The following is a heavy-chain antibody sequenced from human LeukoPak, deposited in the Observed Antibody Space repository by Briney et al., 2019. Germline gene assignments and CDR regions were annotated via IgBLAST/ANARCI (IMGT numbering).Heavy chain of an antibody. D-gene: IGHD6-19*01. Sequence: GGSLRLSCGASGFTFSTHGMTWVRQTPGKGLEWLSSIDSAADTSYADSVKGRFTISRDNSRNTLFLQMDNLRADDTALYYCARSPGGWYHDYWGQGTLVTVSS. CDR1: GFTFSTHG. CDR2: IDSAADT. J-gene: IGHJ4*02. V-gene: IGHV3-23*01. CDR3: ARSPGGWYHDY.